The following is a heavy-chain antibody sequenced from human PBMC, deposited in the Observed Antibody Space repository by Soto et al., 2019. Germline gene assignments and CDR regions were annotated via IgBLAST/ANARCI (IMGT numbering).Heavy chain of an antibody. CDR1: GYTFISNG. CDR3: ARVQEQLVYYYYYGMDV. Sequence: SVKVSCKTSGYTFISNGISWVRQAPGHGLEWMGGIIPIFGTANYAQKFQGRVTITADESTSTAYMELSSLRSEDTAVYYCARVQEQLVYYYYYGMDVWGQGTTVTVSS. CDR2: IIPIFGTA. V-gene: IGHV1-69*13. J-gene: IGHJ6*02. D-gene: IGHD6-6*01.